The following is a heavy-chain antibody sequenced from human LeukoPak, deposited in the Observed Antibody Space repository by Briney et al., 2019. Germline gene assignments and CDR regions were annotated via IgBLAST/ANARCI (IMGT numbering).Heavy chain of an antibody. CDR2: ISAYNGNT. CDR3: ARVFIAVAGSLRGWFDP. D-gene: IGHD6-19*01. Sequence: ASVKVSCKASGYTFTSYGISWVRQAPGQGLEWMGWISAYNGNTNYAQKLQGRVTMTTDTSTSTAYMELRSLRSDDTAVYYCARVFIAVAGSLRGWFDPWGQGTLVTVSS. CDR1: GYTFTSYG. V-gene: IGHV1-18*01. J-gene: IGHJ5*02.